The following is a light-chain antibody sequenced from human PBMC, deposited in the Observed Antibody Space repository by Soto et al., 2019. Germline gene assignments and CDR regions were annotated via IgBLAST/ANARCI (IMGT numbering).Light chain of an antibody. J-gene: IGKJ1*01. Sequence: EIVLTQSPGNLSLSPGERATLSCRASQSVSRSYLAWYQQKPGQAPRLLIYGASSRATGIPDRFSGSGSGTDFTLTISRLEPEDFAVYYCQQYGGSPWTFGQGTKVEIK. CDR3: QQYGGSPWT. CDR1: QSVSRSY. V-gene: IGKV3-20*01. CDR2: GAS.